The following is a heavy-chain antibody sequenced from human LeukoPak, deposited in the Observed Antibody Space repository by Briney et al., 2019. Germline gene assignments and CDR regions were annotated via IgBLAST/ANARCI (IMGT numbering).Heavy chain of an antibody. V-gene: IGHV1-8*03. D-gene: IGHD2-2*01. J-gene: IGHJ4*02. CDR2: MNPNSGNT. Sequence: ASVKVSCKASGYTFTSYDINWVRQAPGQGLEWMGWMNPNSGNTGYAQKFQGRVTITRNTSISTAYMELSSLRSEDTAVYYCARVPVYCSSTSCYEGGHFDYWGQGTLVTVSS. CDR1: GYTFTSYD. CDR3: ARVPVYCSSTSCYEGGHFDY.